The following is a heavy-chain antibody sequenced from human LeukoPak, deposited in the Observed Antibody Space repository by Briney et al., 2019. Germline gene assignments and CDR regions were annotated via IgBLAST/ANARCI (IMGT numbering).Heavy chain of an antibody. Sequence: PGGSLRLSCAASGFTFSSYGMHWVRQAPGKGLEWVSSISSSSSYIYYADSVKGRFTISRDNAKNSLYLQMNSLRAEDTAVYYCARDSGPQWELPEDSDYWGQGTLVTVSS. CDR2: ISSSSSYI. J-gene: IGHJ4*02. V-gene: IGHV3-21*01. CDR3: ARDSGPQWELPEDSDY. D-gene: IGHD1-26*01. CDR1: GFTFSSYG.